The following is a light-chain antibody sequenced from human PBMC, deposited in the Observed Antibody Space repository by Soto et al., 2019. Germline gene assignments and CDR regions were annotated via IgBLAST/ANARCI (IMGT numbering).Light chain of an antibody. CDR1: SSDVGGYNY. J-gene: IGLJ1*01. Sequence: QSVLTQPASVSGSPGQSITISYTGTSSDVGGYNYVSWFQHHPGKAPKLIIYEVCYRPSGVSNRFSGSKSGDTASLTISGLQAEDEADYYCSSFTNTITRYAFGTGTKVTVL. CDR2: EVC. CDR3: SSFTNTITRYA. V-gene: IGLV2-14*01.